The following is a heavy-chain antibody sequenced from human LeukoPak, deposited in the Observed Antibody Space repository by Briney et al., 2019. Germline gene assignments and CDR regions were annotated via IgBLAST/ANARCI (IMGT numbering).Heavy chain of an antibody. J-gene: IGHJ4*02. CDR2: INHSGST. D-gene: IGHD1-1*01. Sequence: SETLSLTCAVYGGSFSGYYWSWIRQPPGKGLEWIGEINHSGSTNYNPSLKSRVTISVDTSKNQFSLKLSSVTAADTAVYYCARDDWNESVHGYWGQGTLVTVSS. CDR3: ARDDWNESVHGY. V-gene: IGHV4-34*01. CDR1: GGSFSGYY.